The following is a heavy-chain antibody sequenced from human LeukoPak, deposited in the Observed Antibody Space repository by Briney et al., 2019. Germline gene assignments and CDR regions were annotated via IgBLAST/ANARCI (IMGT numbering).Heavy chain of an antibody. D-gene: IGHD6-6*01. J-gene: IGHJ6*03. CDR1: GGSISSYY. Sequence: SETLSLTCTVSGGSISSYYWSWIRQPAGKGLEWIGRIYTSGSTNYNPSLKSRVTMSVDTSKNQFSLKLSSVTAADTAVYYCARYSSSSGRYYYYMDVWGKGTTVTVSS. V-gene: IGHV4-4*07. CDR3: ARYSSSSGRYYYYMDV. CDR2: IYTSGST.